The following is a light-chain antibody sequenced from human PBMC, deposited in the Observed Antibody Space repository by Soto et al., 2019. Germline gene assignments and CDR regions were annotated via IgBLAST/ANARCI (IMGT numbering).Light chain of an antibody. CDR1: QSVSSK. V-gene: IGKV3D-15*02. CDR2: GAS. Sequence: ETVMTQSPATLSVSPGERATLSCRASQSVSSKLAWYQQKPGQAPRLLIYGASTRATGIPARFSGSGSGTEFTLTISSLQSEDFAVYYCQQYGSSPTFGQGTKVDIK. J-gene: IGKJ1*01. CDR3: QQYGSSPT.